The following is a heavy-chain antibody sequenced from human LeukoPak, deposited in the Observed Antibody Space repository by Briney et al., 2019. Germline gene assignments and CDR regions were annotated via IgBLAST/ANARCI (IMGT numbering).Heavy chain of an antibody. J-gene: IGHJ4*02. CDR3: ARVGVRTLDY. CDR2: ISSSSSYI. Sequence: GGSLRRSGAASGFTFSSYSMNWVRQAPGKGLEWVSSISSSSSYIYYADSVKGRSTISRDNAKNSLYLQMNSLRAEDTAVYYCARVGVRTLDYWGQGTLVTVSS. CDR1: GFTFSSYS. D-gene: IGHD2-8*01. V-gene: IGHV3-21*01.